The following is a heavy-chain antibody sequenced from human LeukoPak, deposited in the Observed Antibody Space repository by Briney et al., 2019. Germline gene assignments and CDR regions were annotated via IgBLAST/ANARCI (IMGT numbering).Heavy chain of an antibody. J-gene: IGHJ6*03. CDR2: IKWNGGRT. V-gene: IGHV3-20*04. D-gene: IGHD7-27*01. CDR3: AREPAPWGWGSYYYYMDV. CDR1: GFTFDDYG. Sequence: GGSLRLSCAASGFTFDDYGMSWVRQAPGRGLEWVSGIKWNGGRTSYADSVKGRFTISRDNAKNPLYLQMNRLRAEDTALYYCAREPAPWGWGSYYYYMDVWGKGTTVTVSS.